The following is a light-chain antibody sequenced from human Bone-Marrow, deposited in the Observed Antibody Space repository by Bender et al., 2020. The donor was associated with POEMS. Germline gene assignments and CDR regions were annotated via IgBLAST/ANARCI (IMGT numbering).Light chain of an antibody. CDR1: ELANQY. Sequence: SYELTQPPSVSVSPGQTARITCSGDELANQYGYWYQQKAGQAPVVVIYKDTERPSGIPERFSGSISGTMATLTISGVQAEEEADYYCQSVETSATYRIFGGGTKLTVL. J-gene: IGLJ2*01. CDR3: QSVETSATYRI. CDR2: KDT. V-gene: IGLV3-25*02.